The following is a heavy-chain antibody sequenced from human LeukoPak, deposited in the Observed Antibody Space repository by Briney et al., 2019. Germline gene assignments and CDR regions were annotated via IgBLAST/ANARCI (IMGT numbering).Heavy chain of an antibody. CDR3: TRLEPRYGDLDY. CDR2: IRSKANSYAT. J-gene: IGHJ4*02. V-gene: IGHV3-73*01. D-gene: IGHD4-17*01. CDR1: GFTFSGSA. Sequence: PGGSLRLSCAASGFTFSGSAMHWVRQASGKGLEWVGRIRSKANSYATAYAASVKGRFTISRDDSKNTAYLQMNSLKTEDTAVYYCTRLEPRYGDLDYWGQGTLVTVSS.